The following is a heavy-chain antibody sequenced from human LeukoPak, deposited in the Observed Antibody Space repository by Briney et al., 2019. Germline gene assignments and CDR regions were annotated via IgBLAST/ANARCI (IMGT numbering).Heavy chain of an antibody. Sequence: PGGSLRLSCAASGFTFSSYAMHWVRQAPGKGLEWVAVISYDGSNKYYADFVKGRFTISRDNSKNTLYLQMNSLRAEDTAVYYCAREMITNQWLREVSLDYWGQGTLVTVSS. V-gene: IGHV3-30-3*01. CDR3: AREMITNQWLREVSLDY. CDR1: GFTFSSYA. D-gene: IGHD6-19*01. CDR2: ISYDGSNK. J-gene: IGHJ4*02.